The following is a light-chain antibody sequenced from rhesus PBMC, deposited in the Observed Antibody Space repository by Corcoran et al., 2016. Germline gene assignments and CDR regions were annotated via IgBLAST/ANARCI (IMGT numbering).Light chain of an antibody. CDR2: AAS. J-gene: IGKJ4*01. V-gene: IGKV1S17*01. Sequence: DIQMTQSPSSLSASVGDRVTITCQASQGISNNFAWYQQKPGKVPKLLIYAASTLESGVPSRFSCSGTGTDFTLTISSLQPEDCATDYCQHGYGIPLTFGGGTKVEIK. CDR1: QGISNN. CDR3: QHGYGIPLT.